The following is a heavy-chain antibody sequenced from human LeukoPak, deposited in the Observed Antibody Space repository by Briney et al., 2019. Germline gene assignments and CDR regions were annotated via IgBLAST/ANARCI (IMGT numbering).Heavy chain of an antibody. D-gene: IGHD5-24*01. CDR1: GGSISSYY. V-gene: IGHV4-59*01. Sequence: PSETLSLTCTVSGGSISSYYWTWIRQLPGKGLEWIGYVYYSGSTNYNPSLKSRVTISVDTSKNQFSLKLSSVTAADTAVYYCARGGGWLPDYWGQGTLVAVSS. J-gene: IGHJ4*02. CDR3: ARGGGWLPDY. CDR2: VYYSGST.